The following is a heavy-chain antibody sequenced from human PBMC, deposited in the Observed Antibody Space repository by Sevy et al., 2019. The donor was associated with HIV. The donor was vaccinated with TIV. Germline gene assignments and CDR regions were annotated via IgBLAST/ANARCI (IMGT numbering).Heavy chain of an antibody. CDR2: ISNSGTTI. Sequence: GGSLRLSCAASGFTFSSYEMNWVRQAPGKGLEWVSYISNSGTTISYSDSVRGRFTISRDNARNSLYLQMNSLRGEDTAVYYCARDGGCSSTSCLLYFDSWGQGALVTVSS. V-gene: IGHV3-48*03. CDR3: ARDGGCSSTSCLLYFDS. J-gene: IGHJ4*02. CDR1: GFTFSSYE. D-gene: IGHD2-2*01.